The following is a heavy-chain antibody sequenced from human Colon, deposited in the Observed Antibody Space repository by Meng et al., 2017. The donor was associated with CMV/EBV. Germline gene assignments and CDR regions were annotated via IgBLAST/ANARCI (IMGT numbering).Heavy chain of an antibody. V-gene: IGHV4-34*01. CDR2: INHSGST. CDR3: ARGLYGSGRHQIDY. J-gene: IGHJ4*02. D-gene: IGHD3-10*01. CDR1: GGSFSGYY. Sequence: HLPLAAAGPLKPSGPLSPTCACYGGSFSGYYWSWIRQPPGKGLEWIGEINHSGSTNYNPSLKSRVTISVDTSKNQFSLKLSSVTAADTAVYYCARGLYGSGRHQIDYWGQGTLVTVSS.